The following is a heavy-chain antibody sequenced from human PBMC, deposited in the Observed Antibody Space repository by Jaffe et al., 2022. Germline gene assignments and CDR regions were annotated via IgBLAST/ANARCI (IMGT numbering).Heavy chain of an antibody. D-gene: IGHD1-26*01. V-gene: IGHV3-48*03. CDR3: ARGLSGWELPEGQAGMDV. Sequence: EVQLVESGGGLVQPGGSLRLSCAASGFTFSSYEMNWVRQAPGKGLEWVSYISSSGSTIYYADSVKGRFTISRDNAKNSLYLQMNSLRAEDTAVYYCARGLSGWELPEGQAGMDVWGKGTTVTVSS. CDR1: GFTFSSYE. CDR2: ISSSGSTI. J-gene: IGHJ6*04.